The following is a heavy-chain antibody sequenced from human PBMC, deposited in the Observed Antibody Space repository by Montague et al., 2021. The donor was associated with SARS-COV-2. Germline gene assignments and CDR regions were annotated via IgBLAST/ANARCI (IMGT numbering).Heavy chain of an antibody. CDR3: ARGWERTMYYFDY. D-gene: IGHD1-26*01. V-gene: IGHV4-59*01. Sequence: SETLSLTCSVAGGSISPYYWSWFRQPPGKRLEWLGYISHSGTTDYNPSLKGRVTLSLDTSKMQFSLRLSSVAAADAAVYFCARGWERTMYYFDYWGQGSLVSVSS. J-gene: IGHJ4*02. CDR2: ISHSGTT. CDR1: GGSISPYY.